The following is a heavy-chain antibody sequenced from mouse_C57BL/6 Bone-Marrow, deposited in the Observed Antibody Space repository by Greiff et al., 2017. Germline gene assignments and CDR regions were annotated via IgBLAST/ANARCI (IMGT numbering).Heavy chain of an antibody. CDR1: GYTLTDFH. CDR2: INSNNGGT. Sequence: VQPQPSGPEPVKPGALVKIFRKASGYTLTDFHMDRVKKSRGKRLEWIGDINSNNGGTSYNQKLQGKATLTVDKSSSTAYMELRSLTSEDSAVYYCARSYDGSGSYFDYWGQGTILTVSS. CDR3: ARSYDGSGSYFDY. J-gene: IGHJ2*01. D-gene: IGHD1-1*01. V-gene: IGHV1-26*01.